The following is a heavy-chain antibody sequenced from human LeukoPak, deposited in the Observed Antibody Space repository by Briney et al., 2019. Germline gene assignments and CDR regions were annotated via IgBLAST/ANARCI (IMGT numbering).Heavy chain of an antibody. CDR2: IDPSDSYT. Sequence: GECLKISCKGSGYSFTSYWISWVRQMPGKGLEWMGRIDPSDSYTNYSPSFQGHVTISADKSISTAYLQWSSLKASDTAMYYCARLKPPRGYSYGPPDYWGQGTLVTVSS. CDR3: ARLKPPRGYSYGPPDY. CDR1: GYSFTSYW. D-gene: IGHD5-18*01. V-gene: IGHV5-10-1*01. J-gene: IGHJ4*02.